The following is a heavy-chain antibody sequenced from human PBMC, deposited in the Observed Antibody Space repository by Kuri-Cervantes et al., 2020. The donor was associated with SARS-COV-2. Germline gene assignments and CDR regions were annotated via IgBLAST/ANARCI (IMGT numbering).Heavy chain of an antibody. V-gene: IGHV4-39*02. CDR3: ARDQGGSTRHFDY. J-gene: IGHJ4*02. CDR2: IYYSGST. Sequence: GSLRLSCTVSGGSISSSSYYWGWIRQPPGKGLEWIGSIYYSGSTYYNPSLKSRVTISVDTSKNQFSLKLSSVTAADTAVYYCARDQGGSTRHFDYWGQGTLVTVSS. CDR1: GGSISSSSYY. D-gene: IGHD2-2*01.